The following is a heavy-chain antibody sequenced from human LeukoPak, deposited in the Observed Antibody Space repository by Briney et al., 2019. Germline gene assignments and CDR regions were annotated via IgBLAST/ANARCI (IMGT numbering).Heavy chain of an antibody. V-gene: IGHV3-48*01. Sequence: GGSLRLPCAASGFTFSSYSMNWVRQAPGKGLEWVSYISSSSSTIYYADSVKGRFTISRDNAKNSLYLQMNSLRAEDTAVYYCAREETYCSSTSCSTRFDYWGQGTLVTVSS. CDR3: AREETYCSSTSCSTRFDY. CDR2: ISSSSSTI. D-gene: IGHD2-2*01. J-gene: IGHJ4*02. CDR1: GFTFSSYS.